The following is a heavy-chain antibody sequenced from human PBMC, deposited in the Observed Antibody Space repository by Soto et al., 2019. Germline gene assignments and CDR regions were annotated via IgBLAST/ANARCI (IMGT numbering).Heavy chain of an antibody. J-gene: IGHJ6*02. Sequence: LRLSCAASGFIFRSYSLNWVRQVPGKGLEWLSYISSSSRITYYADSVKGRFTVSRDNAKNSLYLQMNSLRDEDTAVYYCARDQDIVVAPGAYGMDVWGQGTTVTVSS. CDR1: GFIFRSYS. V-gene: IGHV3-48*02. CDR2: ISSSSRIT. CDR3: ARDQDIVVAPGAYGMDV. D-gene: IGHD2-2*01.